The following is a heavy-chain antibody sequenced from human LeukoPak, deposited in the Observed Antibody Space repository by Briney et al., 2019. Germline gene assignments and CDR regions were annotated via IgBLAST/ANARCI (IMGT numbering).Heavy chain of an antibody. CDR3: ARVDYYDSSGYYLDYYYYMDV. Sequence: SETLSLTCTVSGGSISSGSYYWSWIRQPAGKGLEWIGRIYTSGSTNYNPSLKSRVTISVDTSKNQFSLKLSSVTAADTAVYYCARVDYYDSSGYYLDYYYYMDVWGKGTTVTVSS. J-gene: IGHJ6*03. CDR1: GGSISSGSYY. D-gene: IGHD3-22*01. CDR2: IYTSGST. V-gene: IGHV4-61*02.